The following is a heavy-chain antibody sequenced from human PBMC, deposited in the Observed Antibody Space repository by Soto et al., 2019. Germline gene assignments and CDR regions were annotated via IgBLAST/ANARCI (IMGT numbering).Heavy chain of an antibody. Sequence: GGPLRGSCADSGFTFSSYAMSWVRQAPGKGLEWVSAISGSGGSTYYADSVKGRFTISRDNSKNTLYLQMNSLRAEDTAVYYCAKDIALWWLRIVSFDYWGQGTLVTVSS. V-gene: IGHV3-23*01. J-gene: IGHJ4*02. CDR2: ISGSGGST. D-gene: IGHD5-12*01. CDR3: AKDIALWWLRIVSFDY. CDR1: GFTFSSYA.